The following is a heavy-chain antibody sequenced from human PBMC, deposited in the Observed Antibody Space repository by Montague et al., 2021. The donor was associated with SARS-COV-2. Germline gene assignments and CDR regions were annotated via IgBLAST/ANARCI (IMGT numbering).Heavy chain of an antibody. Sequence: SETLSLTCTVSGGSITRNYYWGWIRQPPGKGLEWFGNNYYSGTTXINPSLESRVTISVDASKNQFSLNLTSVTAADTAVYYCAPPLVRGVPKAFDIWGQGALVLVSS. CDR3: APPLVRGVPKAFDI. J-gene: IGHJ3*02. CDR1: GGSITRNYY. V-gene: IGHV4-39*01. CDR2: NYYSGTT. D-gene: IGHD3-10*01.